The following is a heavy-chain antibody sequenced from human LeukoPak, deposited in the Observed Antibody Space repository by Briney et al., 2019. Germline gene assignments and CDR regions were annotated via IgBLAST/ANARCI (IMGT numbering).Heavy chain of an antibody. CDR3: AKDIGGVAPGIAVTGTDPGDY. J-gene: IGHJ4*02. D-gene: IGHD6-19*01. V-gene: IGHV3-23*01. Sequence: GGSLRLSCAASGFTFSSYAMNWVRQAPGKGLEWVSAISGSGGSTYYADSVKGRFTISRDNSKNTLYLQMNSLRAEDTAVYYCAKDIGGVAPGIAVTGTDPGDYWGQGTLVTVSS. CDR2: ISGSGGST. CDR1: GFTFSSYA.